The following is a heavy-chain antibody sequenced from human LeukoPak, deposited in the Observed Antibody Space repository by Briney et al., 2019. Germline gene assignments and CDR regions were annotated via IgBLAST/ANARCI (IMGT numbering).Heavy chain of an antibody. CDR3: ARDGVSFDY. D-gene: IGHD3-16*01. J-gene: IGHJ4*02. Sequence: GGSLRLSCVTSGFTFSNYWMTWVRQAPWRRLEWVANIKGDESDEFYVDSVKGRFTISRDNAKNSLYLQMNSLRAEDTAIYYCARDGVSFDYWGQGTLVTVSS. V-gene: IGHV3-7*01. CDR1: GFTFSNYW. CDR2: IKGDESDE.